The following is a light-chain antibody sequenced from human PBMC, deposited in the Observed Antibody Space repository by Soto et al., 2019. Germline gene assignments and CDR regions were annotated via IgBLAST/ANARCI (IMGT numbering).Light chain of an antibody. CDR2: GAS. CDR3: HQYNNWPQT. CDR1: QSVSSSY. Sequence: EIVLTQSPGTLSLSPGERATLSCRASQSVSSSYLAWYQQKPGQAPRLLIYGASSRATGIPDRFSGSGSGTEFTLTISSLKSEDFAVYYCHQYNNWPQTFGQGTKVDIK. J-gene: IGKJ1*01. V-gene: IGKV3-20*01.